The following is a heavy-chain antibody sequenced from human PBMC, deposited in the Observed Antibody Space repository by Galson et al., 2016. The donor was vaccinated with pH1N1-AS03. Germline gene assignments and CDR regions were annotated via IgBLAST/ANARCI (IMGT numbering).Heavy chain of an antibody. CDR2: TCYRSKWYN. D-gene: IGHD6-6*01. Sequence: CAISGDSVSSNSAAWNWIRQSPSRGLEWLGRTCYRSKWYNDYAVSVKSRITINPDTSKNQFSLQLNSVTPEDTAVYYCARGHYSSSFYWFDPWGQGTLVTVSS. J-gene: IGHJ5*02. V-gene: IGHV6-1*01. CDR3: ARGHYSSSFYWFDP. CDR1: GDSVSSNSAA.